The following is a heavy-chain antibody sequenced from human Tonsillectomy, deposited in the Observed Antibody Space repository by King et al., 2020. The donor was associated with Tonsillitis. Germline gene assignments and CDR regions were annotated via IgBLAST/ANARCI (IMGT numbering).Heavy chain of an antibody. CDR3: ARQTVTPAHWFDP. J-gene: IGHJ5*02. CDR2: IYPADSDA. V-gene: IGHV5-51*01. D-gene: IGHD4-17*01. CDR1: GYRFTSRW. Sequence: QLVQSGAEVKKTGESLRISCKVSGYRFTSRWIAWVRQMPGKGLEWIGLIYPADSDARYSPSFQGQVIISVDRSLNTAYLQWDSLKASDSAVYYCARQTVTPAHWFDPWGQGTPVTVS.